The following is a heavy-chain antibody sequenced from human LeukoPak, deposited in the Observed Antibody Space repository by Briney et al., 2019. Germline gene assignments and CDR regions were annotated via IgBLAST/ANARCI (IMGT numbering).Heavy chain of an antibody. V-gene: IGHV3-21*01. Sequence: PGGSLRLSCAASGFTFSTYDMNWVRQAPGKGLEWVSSISSRSSSIYYADSVKGRFTISRDNAKNSLYLQMSRLRAEDTAVYWCARDYIAYDPLDYWGQGTLVTVSS. CDR1: GFTFSTYD. J-gene: IGHJ4*02. CDR3: ARDYIAYDPLDY. D-gene: IGHD3-3*01. CDR2: ISSRSSSI.